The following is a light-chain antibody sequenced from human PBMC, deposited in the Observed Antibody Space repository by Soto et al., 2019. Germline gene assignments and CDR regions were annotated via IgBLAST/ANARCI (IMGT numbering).Light chain of an antibody. J-gene: IGKJ3*01. CDR1: QSVSTNY. CDR2: GAS. CDR3: QQYAESPLT. Sequence: EIVLTQSPATLSLSPGERATLYCGASQSVSTNYLAWYQQKPGLAPRLLIYGASTRAAAIPDRFIGSGSGTDFALTISRLEPEDFAVYYCQQYAESPLTFGPGTKVDIK. V-gene: IGKV3D-20*01.